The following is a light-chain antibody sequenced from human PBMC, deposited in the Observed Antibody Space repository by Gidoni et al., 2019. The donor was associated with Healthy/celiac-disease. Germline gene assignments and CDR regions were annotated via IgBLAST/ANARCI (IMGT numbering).Light chain of an antibody. J-gene: IGLJ2*01. V-gene: IGLV3-10*01. Sequence: SYELTQPPSVSVSPGQTARITCFGDALPKKYAYWYQHKSGQAPVLVIYEDSSRPSGIPERFSGSSSGTVATLTISGAQVEDEADYYCYSTDSSGNLVVFGGGTKLTVL. CDR1: ALPKKY. CDR3: YSTDSSGNLVV. CDR2: EDS.